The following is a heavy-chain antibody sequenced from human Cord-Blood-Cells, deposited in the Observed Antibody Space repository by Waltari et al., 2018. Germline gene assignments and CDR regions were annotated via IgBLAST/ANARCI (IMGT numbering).Heavy chain of an antibody. V-gene: IGHV4-34*01. CDR1: GGSFSGYY. Sequence: QVQLQQWGAGLLKPSETLSLTCAVHGGSFSGYYWSWIRQPPGKGLEWIGEINHSGSTNYNPSLKSRVTISVDTSKNQFSLKLSSVTAADTTVYYCAREHYDSSGYGAFDIWGQGTMVTVSS. D-gene: IGHD3-22*01. CDR2: INHSGST. CDR3: AREHYDSSGYGAFDI. J-gene: IGHJ3*02.